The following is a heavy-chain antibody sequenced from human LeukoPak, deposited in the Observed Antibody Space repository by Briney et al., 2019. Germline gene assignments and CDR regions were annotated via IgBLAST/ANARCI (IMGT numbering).Heavy chain of an antibody. CDR3: EVVPAAPMSEYYFDY. Sequence: QAGGSLRLSCAASGFTFSSYGMHWVRQAPGKGLEWVAFIRYDGSNKYYADSVKGRFTISRDNSKNTLYLQMNSLRAEDTAVYCCEVVPAAPMSEYYFDYWGQGTLVTVSS. V-gene: IGHV3-30*02. D-gene: IGHD2-2*01. J-gene: IGHJ4*02. CDR2: IRYDGSNK. CDR1: GFTFSSYG.